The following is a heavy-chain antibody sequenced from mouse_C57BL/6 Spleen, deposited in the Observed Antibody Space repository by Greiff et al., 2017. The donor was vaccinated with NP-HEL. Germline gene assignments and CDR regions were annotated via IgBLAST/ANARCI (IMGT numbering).Heavy chain of an antibody. V-gene: IGHV1-55*01. D-gene: IGHD2-5*01. J-gene: IGHJ3*01. Sequence: VQLQQPGAELVKPGASVKMSCKASGYTFTSYWITWVKQRPGQGLEWIGDIYPGSGSTNYNEKVKSKATMTGDTSSSTAYMQLSSLTSEDSAVYYCAREGSYYTNRAWFAYWGQGTLVTVSA. CDR3: AREGSYYTNRAWFAY. CDR2: IYPGSGST. CDR1: GYTFTSYW.